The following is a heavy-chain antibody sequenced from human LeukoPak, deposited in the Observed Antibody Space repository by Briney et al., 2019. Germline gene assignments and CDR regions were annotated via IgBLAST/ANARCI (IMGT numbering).Heavy chain of an antibody. J-gene: IGHJ6*02. CDR3: ARSLTGTTVTTFLYYYYYGMDV. D-gene: IGHD4-17*01. V-gene: IGHV5-51*01. CDR1: GYSFTCYW. CDR2: IYPGDSDT. Sequence: GESLKISCKGSGYSFTCYWIGWVRQVPGKGLEWMGIIYPGDSDTRYSPSFQGQVTISADKSISTAYLQWSSLKASDTAMYYCARSLTGTTVTTFLYYYYYGMDVWGQGTTVTVSS.